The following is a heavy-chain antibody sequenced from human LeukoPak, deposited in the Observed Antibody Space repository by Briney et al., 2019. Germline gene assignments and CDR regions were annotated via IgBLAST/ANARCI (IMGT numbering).Heavy chain of an antibody. CDR1: GHSFNNYW. J-gene: IGHJ3*02. V-gene: IGHV5-51*01. Sequence: GESLKISCKGSGHSFNNYWIAWVRQMPGKGLEWMGIIYPGDSESKYSPSFQGQVTISADKSIITAYLQWSSLKASDTAMYYCARQAGDSAFDIWGQGTMVTVSS. CDR3: ARQAGDSAFDI. D-gene: IGHD7-27*01. CDR2: IYPGDSES.